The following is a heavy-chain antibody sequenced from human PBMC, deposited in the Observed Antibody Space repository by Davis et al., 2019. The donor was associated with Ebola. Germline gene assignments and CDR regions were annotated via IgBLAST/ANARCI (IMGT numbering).Heavy chain of an antibody. CDR3: ARDHSSLDY. V-gene: IGHV3-7*03. J-gene: IGHJ4*02. CDR1: GFTVSSNH. Sequence: GGSLRLSCAASGFTVSSNHMSWVRQAPGKGLEWVANIKEDGSEKYYVDAVKGRFTISRDNAKNSLYLQMNSLTADDTAVYYCARDHSSLDYWGQGTLVTVSS. D-gene: IGHD6-13*01. CDR2: IKEDGSEK.